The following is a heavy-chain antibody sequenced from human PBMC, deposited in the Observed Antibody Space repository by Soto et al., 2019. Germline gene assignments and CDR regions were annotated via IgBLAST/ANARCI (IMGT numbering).Heavy chain of an antibody. CDR3: ARDYRAWYYGADPDAFDI. CDR1: GFTFSSYA. J-gene: IGHJ3*02. V-gene: IGHV3-30-3*01. CDR2: ISYDGSNK. Sequence: ESGGGVVQPGRSLRLSCAASGFTFSSYAMHWVRQAPGKGLEWVAVISYDGSNKYYADSVKGRFTISRDNSKNTLYLQMNSLRAEDTAVYYCARDYRAWYYGADPDAFDIWGQGTMVIVSS. D-gene: IGHD3-3*01.